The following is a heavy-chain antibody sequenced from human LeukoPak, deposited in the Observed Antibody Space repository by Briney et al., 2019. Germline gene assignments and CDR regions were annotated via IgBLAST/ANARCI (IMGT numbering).Heavy chain of an antibody. D-gene: IGHD5-18*01. CDR2: IKQDGSEK. CDR3: ARAPEFRLWLPTFDY. CDR1: GFTFSSYW. V-gene: IGHV3-7*01. J-gene: IGHJ4*02. Sequence: GGSLRLSCAASGFTFSSYWMSWVRQAPGKGLEWVANIKQDGSEKYYVDSVKGRFTISRDNAKNSLYLQMNSLRAEDTAVYYCARAPEFRLWLPTFDYWGQGTLVTVSS.